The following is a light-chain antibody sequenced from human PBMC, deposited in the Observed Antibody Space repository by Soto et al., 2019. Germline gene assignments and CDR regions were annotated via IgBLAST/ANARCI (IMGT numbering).Light chain of an antibody. CDR3: LSKTSSISYV. Sequence: QSALIQPPSASGSPGQSVTISCTGTSSDVGGYNFVSWYQQHPGKAPKLMIFEVTKRPSGVPDRFSGSKSGNTASLTISGLQAEDEADYYCLSKTSSISYVFGTGTKLTVL. V-gene: IGLV2-8*01. J-gene: IGLJ1*01. CDR2: EVT. CDR1: SSDVGGYNF.